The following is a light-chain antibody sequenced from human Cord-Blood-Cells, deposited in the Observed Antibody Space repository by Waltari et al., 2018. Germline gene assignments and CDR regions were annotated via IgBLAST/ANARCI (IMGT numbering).Light chain of an antibody. Sequence: DIQMTQSPSTLSASVGDRVTITCRSSQSISSWLAWYQQKPGKAPKLLIYDASRLESGVPSRFSGSGSGTQCTLTISSLQPDDFATYYCQQYNSYSKSFGLGTKVEIK. CDR3: QQYNSYSKS. V-gene: IGKV1-5*01. CDR2: DAS. CDR1: QSISSW. J-gene: IGKJ3*01.